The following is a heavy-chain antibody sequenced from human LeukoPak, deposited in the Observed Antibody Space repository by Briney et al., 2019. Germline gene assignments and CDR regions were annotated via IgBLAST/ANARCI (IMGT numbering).Heavy chain of an antibody. V-gene: IGHV3-21*01. CDR2: ISSSSSYI. D-gene: IGHD3-10*01. Sequence: GGSLRLSCAASAFTFSSYSMNWVRQAPGKGLEWVSSISSSSSYIYYADSVKGRFTISRDNAKNSLYLQMNSLRAEDTAVYYCARERRWVRGVDYWGQGTLVTVSS. J-gene: IGHJ4*02. CDR3: ARERRWVRGVDY. CDR1: AFTFSSYS.